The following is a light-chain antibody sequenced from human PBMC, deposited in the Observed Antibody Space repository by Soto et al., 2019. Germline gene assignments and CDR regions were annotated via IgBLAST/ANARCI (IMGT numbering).Light chain of an antibody. Sequence: QSVLTQPPSVSGAPGQRVALSCTGSTSNIGAGYDVHWYQQLPGAAPKVLIYRNTIRPSGVPDRFAGSKSGTSASLAITGLQAEDEADYYCQSYDISLSAWVFGGGTKLTVL. J-gene: IGLJ2*01. CDR2: RNT. V-gene: IGLV1-40*01. CDR1: TSNIGAGYD. CDR3: QSYDISLSAWV.